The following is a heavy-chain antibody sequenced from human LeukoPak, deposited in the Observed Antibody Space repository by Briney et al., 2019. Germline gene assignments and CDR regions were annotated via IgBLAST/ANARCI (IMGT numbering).Heavy chain of an antibody. D-gene: IGHD2-21*02. V-gene: IGHV6-1*01. CDR2: TYYRSKLYN. J-gene: IGHJ4*02. Sequence: PSQTLSLTCALSGDIFSSNSAAWNWIRQSPSRGLGWLGRTYYRSKLYNDYAVSVKSRITVNPDTSKNQFSLQLNSVTPEDTAVYYCAREDTELAYCGGDCWYYFDYWGQGTLVTVSS. CDR3: AREDTELAYCGGDCWYYFDY. CDR1: GDIFSSNSAA.